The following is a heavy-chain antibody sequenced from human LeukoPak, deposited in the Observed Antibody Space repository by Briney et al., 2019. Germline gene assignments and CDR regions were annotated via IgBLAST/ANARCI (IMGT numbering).Heavy chain of an antibody. CDR1: GVSISSYY. V-gene: IGHV4-59*01. D-gene: IGHD4/OR15-4a*01. CDR3: ARDMVAIFAFDI. Sequence: SETLSLTCTVSGVSISSYYCSWIRQPPGKGRKWIGYIYYSGSTNHNPSLKSRVTISVDTSKNQFSLKLSSVTAADTALYYCARDMVAIFAFDIWGQGTMVTVSS. J-gene: IGHJ3*02. CDR2: IYYSGST.